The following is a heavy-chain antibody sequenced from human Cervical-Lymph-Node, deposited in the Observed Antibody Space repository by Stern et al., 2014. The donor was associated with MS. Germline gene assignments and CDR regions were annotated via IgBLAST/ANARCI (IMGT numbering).Heavy chain of an antibody. CDR3: ASRWSGTYYGQNWFDP. Sequence: QLQLQESGPGLVKPSQTLSLPCTVSGDSITSGGHYWSWIRQHPGKGLEWIGYIYNSGATFYNPSLKGRVTISLDTSKNQFSLQLSSVTAADTAIYYCASRWSGTYYGQNWFDPWGQGILVTVST. J-gene: IGHJ5*02. CDR1: GDSITSGGHY. V-gene: IGHV4-31*03. CDR2: IYNSGAT. D-gene: IGHD1-26*01.